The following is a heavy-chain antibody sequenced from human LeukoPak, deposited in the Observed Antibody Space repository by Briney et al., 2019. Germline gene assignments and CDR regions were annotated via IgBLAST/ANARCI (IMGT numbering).Heavy chain of an antibody. J-gene: IGHJ6*03. D-gene: IGHD1-26*01. CDR2: ISMSSMYI. CDR1: VVTFSSDS. Sequence: GGSRRLSCAESVVTFSSDSMNWGPQAPGKGWGWVSSISMSSMYIYSADSVKGGFTISTENAQNPLYLCMHSPRAQDTAVSYCARGPRIVGAPAPYYYYMDVWGKGTTVTVS. CDR3: ARGPRIVGAPAPYYYYMDV. V-gene: IGHV3-21*01.